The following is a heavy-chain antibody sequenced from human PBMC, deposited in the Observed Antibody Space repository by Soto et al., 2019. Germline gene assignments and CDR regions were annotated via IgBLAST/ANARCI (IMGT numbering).Heavy chain of an antibody. CDR1: GYTFTSYG. CDR2: ISAYNGNT. CDR3: ARGVNYDILTGYYCWFDP. D-gene: IGHD3-9*01. V-gene: IGHV1-18*01. J-gene: IGHJ5*02. Sequence: GASVKVSCKASGYTFTSYGISWVRQAPGQGLEWMGWISAYNGNTNYAQKLQGRVTMTTDTSTSTAYMELRSLRSDDTAVYYCARGVNYDILTGYYCWFDPWGQGTLVTVSS.